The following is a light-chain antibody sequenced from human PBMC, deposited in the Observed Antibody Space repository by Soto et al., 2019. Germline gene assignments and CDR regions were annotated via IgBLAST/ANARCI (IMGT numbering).Light chain of an antibody. CDR1: QSISSN. CDR3: QCYNNGPPWT. V-gene: IGKV3-15*01. J-gene: IGKJ1*01. Sequence: EIVMTQSPATLSVSPGERATLSCRASQSISSNLAWYQQKPGQAPRLLIYRASSRATGIPARFSGSGSGTDFNLTISSLQSEDVAVYYCQCYNNGPPWTFGQGTKVEIK. CDR2: RAS.